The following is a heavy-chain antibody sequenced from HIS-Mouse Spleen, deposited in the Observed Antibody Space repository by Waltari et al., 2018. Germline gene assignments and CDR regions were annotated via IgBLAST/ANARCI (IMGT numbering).Heavy chain of an antibody. CDR3: AREIPYSSSWYDWYFDL. CDR2: IYYCGST. D-gene: IGHD6-13*01. CDR1: GGSISSSSYY. Sequence: QLQLQESGPGLVKPSETLSLTCTVSGGSISSSSYYWGWIRQPPGKGLEWIGSIYYCGSTYDNTSLKSLVTISVDTSKNQFSLKLSSVTAADTAVYYCAREIPYSSSWYDWYFDLWGRGTLVTVSS. J-gene: IGHJ2*01. V-gene: IGHV4-39*07.